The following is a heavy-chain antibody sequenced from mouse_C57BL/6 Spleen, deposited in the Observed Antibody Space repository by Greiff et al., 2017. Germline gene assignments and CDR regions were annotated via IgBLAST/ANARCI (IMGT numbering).Heavy chain of an antibody. J-gene: IGHJ2*01. CDR2: INPSNGGT. D-gene: IGHD1-1*02. V-gene: IGHV1-53*01. CDR3: AREPYGLFDY. Sequence: VQLQQPGTELVKPGASVKLSCKASGYTFTSYWMHWVKQRPGQGLEWIGNINPSNGGTNYNGRIKSKATLNVDKTSSTAYMLLSSLTSEDSAVYYCAREPYGLFDYWGQGTTLTVSS. CDR1: GYTFTSYW.